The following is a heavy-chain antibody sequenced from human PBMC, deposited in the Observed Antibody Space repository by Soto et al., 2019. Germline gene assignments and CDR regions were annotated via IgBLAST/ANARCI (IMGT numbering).Heavy chain of an antibody. CDR1: GGTFSSYA. CDR2: IIPIFGTA. V-gene: IGHV1-69*01. D-gene: IGHD3-22*01. J-gene: IGHJ6*02. Sequence: QXXLVQSGAEVKKPGSSVKVSCKASGGTFSSYAISWVRQAXGQGLXWMGGIIPIFGTANYAQKFQGRVTITADESTSTAYMELSSLRSEDTAVYYCARVANYYDSSGYYRYYYYGMDVWGQGTTVTVSS. CDR3: ARVANYYDSSGYYRYYYYGMDV.